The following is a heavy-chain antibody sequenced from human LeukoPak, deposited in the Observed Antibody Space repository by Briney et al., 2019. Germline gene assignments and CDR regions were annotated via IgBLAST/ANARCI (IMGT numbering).Heavy chain of an antibody. CDR1: GVSVSSNSAA. CDR3: ARTYGGNCDY. Sequence: SQTLSLTCAISGVSVSSNSAAWNWIRQSPSRGFEWLGWTYFRSKWYNDYVASVKSRVTVSPDTSKNHFSLQLSSVTLEDTAVYYCARTYGGNCDYWGQGALVTVSS. CDR2: TYFRSKWYN. J-gene: IGHJ4*02. V-gene: IGHV6-1*01. D-gene: IGHD4-23*01.